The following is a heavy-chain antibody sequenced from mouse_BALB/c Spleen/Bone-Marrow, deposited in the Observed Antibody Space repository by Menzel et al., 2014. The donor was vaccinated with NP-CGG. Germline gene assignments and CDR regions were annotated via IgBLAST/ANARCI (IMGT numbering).Heavy chain of an antibody. V-gene: IGHV2-9*02. J-gene: IGHJ4*01. CDR3: ARGSYYEGAMDY. CDR1: GFSLTSYG. CDR2: IWAGGST. Sequence: QVQLQQSGPGLVAPSQSLSITCTVSGFSLTSYGAHWVRQPPGKVLEWLGVIWAGGSTNYNSALMSRLSISKDNSKSQVFLKMNSLQTDDTAMYYCARGSYYEGAMDYWGQGTSVTVSS. D-gene: IGHD1-1*01.